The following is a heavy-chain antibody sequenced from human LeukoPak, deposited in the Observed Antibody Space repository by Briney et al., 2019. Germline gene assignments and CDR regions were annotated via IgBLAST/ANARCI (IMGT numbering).Heavy chain of an antibody. CDR1: GFSFSNYK. CDR3: ARDGLGVATDFDY. J-gene: IGHJ4*02. V-gene: IGHV3-48*01. D-gene: IGHD5-12*01. CDR2: ISSSSSTI. Sequence: GGSLRLSCAASGFSFSNYKMNWVRQAPGKGLEWVSHISSSSSTIYYADSVKGRFTISRDNAKNSLYLQMHSLRAEDTAVYYCARDGLGVATDFDYWGQGTLVTVSS.